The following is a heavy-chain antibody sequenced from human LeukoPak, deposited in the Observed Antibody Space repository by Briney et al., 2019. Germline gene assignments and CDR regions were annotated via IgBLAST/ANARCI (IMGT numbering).Heavy chain of an antibody. CDR3: ARGRLWFGESFDY. CDR1: GGSISSSSYY. D-gene: IGHD3-10*01. J-gene: IGHJ4*02. CDR2: IYYSGST. Sequence: PSETLSLTCTVSGGSISSSSYYWSWIRQPPGKGLEWIGYIYYSGSTNYNPSLKSRVTISVDTSKNQFSLKLSSVTAADTAVYYCARGRLWFGESFDYWGQGTLVTVSS. V-gene: IGHV4-61*01.